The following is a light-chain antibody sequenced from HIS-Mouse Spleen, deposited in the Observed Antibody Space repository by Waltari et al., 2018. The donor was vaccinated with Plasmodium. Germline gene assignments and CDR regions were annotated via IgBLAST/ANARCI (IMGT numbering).Light chain of an antibody. CDR2: EDS. V-gene: IGLV3-10*01. J-gene: IGLJ3*02. CDR3: YSTDSSGNHRV. Sequence: SYELIQPPSVSVSPGQTARITCSGDALPNKYAYWYQQKSGQAPVLVIYEDSKRPSGIPERFSGSSSGTMATLTISGAQVEDEADYYCYSTDSSGNHRVFGGGTKLTVL. CDR1: ALPNKY.